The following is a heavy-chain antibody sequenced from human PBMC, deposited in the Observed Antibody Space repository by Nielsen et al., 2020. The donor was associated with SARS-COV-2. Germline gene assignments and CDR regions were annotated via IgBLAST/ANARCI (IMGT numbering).Heavy chain of an antibody. D-gene: IGHD3-22*01. CDR2: IYSGGST. V-gene: IGHV3-66*01. CDR1: GFTVSSNY. CDR3: AREGYYDSSFDP. J-gene: IGHJ5*02. Sequence: GESLKISCAASGFTVSSNYMSWVRQAPGKGLEWVSVIYSGGSTYYADSVKGRFTISRDNSKNTLYLQMNSLRAEDMAVYYCAREGYYDSSFDPWGQGTLVTVSS.